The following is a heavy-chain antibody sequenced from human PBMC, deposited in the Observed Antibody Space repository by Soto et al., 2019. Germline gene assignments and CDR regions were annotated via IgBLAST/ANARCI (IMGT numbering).Heavy chain of an antibody. D-gene: IGHD7-27*01. CDR3: ARDQKVTGAYYNYHGIDV. J-gene: IGHJ6*02. V-gene: IGHV4-61*08. CDR2: VYYSGST. CDR1: GGSVSSGDYY. Sequence: KSSETLSLTCTVSGGSVSSGDYYWSWIRQPPGKGLEWIGYVYYSGSTNYNPSLKSRVTISIDTSKNQFSLKLSSVNAADTAVYYCARDQKVTGAYYNYHGIDVWGQGTTVTVSS.